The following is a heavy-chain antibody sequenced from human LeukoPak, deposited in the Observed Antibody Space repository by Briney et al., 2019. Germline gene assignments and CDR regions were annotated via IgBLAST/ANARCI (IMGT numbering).Heavy chain of an antibody. CDR3: ARGFNWFDS. CDR1: GYSFTNHW. Sequence: KPGESLKISCKGSGYSFTNHWIAWVRQMPGKGLEWMGIINPSDSDTRYNPSFQGQVTISADRSISTAYLQWSTLKASDTAMYYCARGFNWFDSWGQGTLVTVSS. V-gene: IGHV5-51*01. J-gene: IGHJ5*01. CDR2: INPSDSDT.